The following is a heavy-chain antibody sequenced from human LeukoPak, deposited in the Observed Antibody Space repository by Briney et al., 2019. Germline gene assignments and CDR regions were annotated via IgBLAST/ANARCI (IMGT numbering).Heavy chain of an antibody. CDR2: IYYSGST. CDR3: ARLSGGYYGDYEGDY. D-gene: IGHD4-17*01. Sequence: PSETLSLTCTVSGGSISSYYWSWIRQPPGKGLEWIGYIYYSGSTNYNPSLKSRVTISVDTSKNQFSPKLSSVTAADTAVYYCARLSGGYYGDYEGDYWGQGTLVTVSS. V-gene: IGHV4-59*08. J-gene: IGHJ4*02. CDR1: GGSISSYY.